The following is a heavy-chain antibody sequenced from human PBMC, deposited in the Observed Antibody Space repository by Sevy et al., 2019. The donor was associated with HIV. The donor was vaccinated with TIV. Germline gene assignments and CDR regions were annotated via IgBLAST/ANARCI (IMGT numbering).Heavy chain of an antibody. CDR3: ARDSYYYGSGSYEYGFESGDWFDP. CDR1: GGTFSSYA. CDR2: IIPIFGTA. D-gene: IGHD3-10*01. J-gene: IGHJ5*02. Sequence: ASVKVSCKASGGTFSSYAISWVRQAPGQGLEWMGRIIPIFGTANYAQKFQGRVTITADESTSKAYMELSSLRSEDTAVYYCARDSYYYGSGSYEYGFESGDWFDPWGQGTLVTVSS. V-gene: IGHV1-69*13.